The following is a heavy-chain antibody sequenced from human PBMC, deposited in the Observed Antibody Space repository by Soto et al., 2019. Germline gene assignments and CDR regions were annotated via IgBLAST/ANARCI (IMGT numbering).Heavy chain of an antibody. CDR2: ISRSSSYI. J-gene: IGHJ5*02. D-gene: IGHD4-17*01. CDR1: GFTFSSYS. CDR3: VSYGDYVLNWFDP. Sequence: GGSLRLSCAASGFTFSSYSMNWVRQAPGKGLEWVSSISRSSSYIYYADSVKGRFTISRDNAKNSLYLQMNSLRAEDTAVYYCVSYGDYVLNWFDPWGQGTLVTVSS. V-gene: IGHV3-21*01.